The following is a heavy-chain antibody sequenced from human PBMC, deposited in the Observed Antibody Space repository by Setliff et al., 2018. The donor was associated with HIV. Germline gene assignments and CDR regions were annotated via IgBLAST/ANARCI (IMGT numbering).Heavy chain of an antibody. D-gene: IGHD6-6*01. CDR3: ATGRPLTIAARLKILIWGY. J-gene: IGHJ4*02. Sequence: ASVKVSCKVSGYTLKELSIHWVRQAPGEGLEWMGGFDSEDGKRIYAQNFQGRVTMTEDTSTDTAYMELSSLTSDDTAVYYCATGRPLTIAARLKILIWGYWGQGTRVTVSS. V-gene: IGHV1-24*01. CDR2: FDSEDGKR. CDR1: GYTLKELS.